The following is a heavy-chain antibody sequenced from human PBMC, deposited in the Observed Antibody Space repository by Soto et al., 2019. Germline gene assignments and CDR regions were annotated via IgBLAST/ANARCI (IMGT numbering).Heavy chain of an antibody. CDR3: AKAPNLVTHWFDP. CDR1: GFTFENFA. Sequence: EMQLVESGGGLVQPGRSLRLSCAVSGFTFENFALHWVRQAPGKGLEWVSGFNWNSGTIAYADSVKGRFTISRDNAKSSLYLHLNGRRPEDTAFYYCAKAPNLVTHWFDPWGQGTLVTVSS. D-gene: IGHD3-9*01. V-gene: IGHV3-9*01. CDR2: FNWNSGTI. J-gene: IGHJ5*02.